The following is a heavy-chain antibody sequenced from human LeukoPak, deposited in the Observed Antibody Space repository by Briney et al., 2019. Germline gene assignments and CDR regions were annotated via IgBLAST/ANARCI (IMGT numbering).Heavy chain of an antibody. Sequence: GGSLRLSCAASGFTFSSYAMTWVRQAPGKGLEWVSGISGSDGSTYHADSVKGRFTISRDNSKNTLYLQMNSLRAEDTAIYYCAKAVWSGYYTGDYFDYWGQGTLVTVSS. CDR3: AKAVWSGYYTGDYFDY. V-gene: IGHV3-23*01. J-gene: IGHJ4*02. D-gene: IGHD3-3*01. CDR2: ISGSDGST. CDR1: GFTFSSYA.